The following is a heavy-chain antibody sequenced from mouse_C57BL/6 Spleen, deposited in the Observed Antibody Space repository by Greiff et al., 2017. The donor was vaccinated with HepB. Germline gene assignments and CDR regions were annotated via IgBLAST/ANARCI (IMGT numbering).Heavy chain of an antibody. V-gene: IGHV5-6*01. Sequence: EVMLVESGGDLVKPGGSLKLSCAASGFTFSSYGMSWVRQTPDKRLEWVATISSGGSYTYYPDSVKGRFTISRDNAKNTLYLQMSSLKSEDTAMYYCARQLGDYGPYYAMDYWGQGTSVTVSS. CDR2: ISSGGSYT. CDR3: ARQLGDYGPYYAMDY. J-gene: IGHJ4*01. CDR1: GFTFSSYG. D-gene: IGHD2-4*01.